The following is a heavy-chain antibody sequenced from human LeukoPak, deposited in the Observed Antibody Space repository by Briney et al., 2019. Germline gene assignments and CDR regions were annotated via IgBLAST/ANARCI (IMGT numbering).Heavy chain of an antibody. CDR2: ISFDDFNI. CDR3: ARDGRRPRIAVSGSDY. D-gene: IGHD6-19*01. CDR1: GFTFSTYG. V-gene: IGHV3-30*03. J-gene: IGHJ4*02. Sequence: GGSLRLSCAASGFTFSTYGLHRVRQAPGKGLEWVAVISFDDFNIYYADSVKGRFTISRDNAMDTLYLQMDSLTPEDTAVYYCARDGRRPRIAVSGSDYWGQGTLVTVSS.